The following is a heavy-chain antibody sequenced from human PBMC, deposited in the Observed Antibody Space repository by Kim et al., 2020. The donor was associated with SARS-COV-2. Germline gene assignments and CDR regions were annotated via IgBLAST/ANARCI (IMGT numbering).Heavy chain of an antibody. CDR2: ISYDGSNK. D-gene: IGHD3-22*01. J-gene: IGHJ6*02. V-gene: IGHV3-30*04. Sequence: GGSLRLSCAASGFTFSSYAMHWVRQAPGKGLEWVAVISYDGSNKYYADSVKGRFTISRDNSKNTLYLQMNSLRAEDTAVYYCARGGDSSGLFAYYYYGMDVWGQGTTVTVSS. CDR1: GFTFSSYA. CDR3: ARGGDSSGLFAYYYYGMDV.